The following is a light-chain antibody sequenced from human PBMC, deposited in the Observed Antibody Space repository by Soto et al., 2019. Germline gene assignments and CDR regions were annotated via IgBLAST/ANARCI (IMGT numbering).Light chain of an antibody. J-gene: IGKJ4*01. CDR3: QHSDSWPHR. CDR2: DAS. Sequence: EIVLKQSPATLSLPPGERATLYCRANQSVSTYLAWYQQRPGQAPRLLIYDASNRATGVPARFSGSGSGTEFTLTISSLQSEDFAVYYCQHSDSWPHRFGGGTKVDI. V-gene: IGKV3D-15*01. CDR1: QSVSTY.